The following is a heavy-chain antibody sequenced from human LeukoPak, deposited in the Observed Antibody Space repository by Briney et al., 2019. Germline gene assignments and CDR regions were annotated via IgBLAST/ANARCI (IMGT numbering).Heavy chain of an antibody. CDR1: GFPFNTYA. J-gene: IGHJ4*02. D-gene: IGHD6-19*01. V-gene: IGHV3-23*01. CDR2: ICGSGGCT. CDR3: AKTTVGYSSGRYPGWPADC. Sequence: GGSLRLSCAASGFPFNTYAISWVRQAPGKGLEWVSGICGSGGCTYYADSVKGRFTISRDNSKNTVYLQMNSLTADDTAVYYCAKTTVGYSSGRYPGWPADCWGRGILVTVSP.